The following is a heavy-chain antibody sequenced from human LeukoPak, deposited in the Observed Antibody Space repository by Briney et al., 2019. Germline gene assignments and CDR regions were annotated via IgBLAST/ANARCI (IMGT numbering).Heavy chain of an antibody. J-gene: IGHJ3*02. V-gene: IGHV1-18*01. D-gene: IGHD2-15*01. CDR2: ISAYNGNT. CDR1: GYTFTSYG. CDR3: ARGWEYCSGGSCYDDAFDI. Sequence: GASVKVSCKASGYTFTSYGISWVRQAPGQGLEWMGWISAYNGNTNYAQKLQGRVTMTTDTSTSTAYMELRSLRSDDTAVYYCARGWEYCSGGSCYDDAFDIWGQGTMVTVSS.